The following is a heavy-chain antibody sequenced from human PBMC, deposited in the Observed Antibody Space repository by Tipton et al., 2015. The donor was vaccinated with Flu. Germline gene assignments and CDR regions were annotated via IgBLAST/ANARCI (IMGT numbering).Heavy chain of an antibody. V-gene: IGHV4-34*01. CDR2: INHSGSI. J-gene: IGHJ4*02. CDR1: GGSFSGYY. CDR3: ARSPYYFGWGRFFAH. Sequence: TLSLTCAVYGGSFSGYYWSWIRQPSGKGLEWIGEINHSGSINYNPSLKSRVTISVDTSKNQFSLKLRSVTAADTAVYYCARSPYYFGWGRFFAHWGQGTLVTVSS. D-gene: IGHD3-10*01.